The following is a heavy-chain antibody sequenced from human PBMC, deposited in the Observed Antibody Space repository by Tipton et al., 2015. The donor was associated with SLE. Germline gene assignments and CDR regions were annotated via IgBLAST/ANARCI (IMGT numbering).Heavy chain of an antibody. Sequence: TLSLTCTVSGGSISSHYWSWIRQPPGKGLEWIGYIYYSGRTNYNPSLKSRVTISVDTSKNQFSLKLSSVTAADTAVYYCARTAAAATRWFDPWGQGTLVTVSS. CDR3: ARTAAAATRWFDP. J-gene: IGHJ5*02. D-gene: IGHD6-13*01. CDR1: GGSISSHY. CDR2: IYYSGRT. V-gene: IGHV4-59*11.